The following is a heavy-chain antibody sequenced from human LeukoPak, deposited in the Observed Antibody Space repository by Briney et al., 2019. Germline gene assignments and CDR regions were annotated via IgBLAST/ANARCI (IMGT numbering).Heavy chain of an antibody. CDR1: GFTFSDYY. D-gene: IGHD5-18*01. CDR2: ISTRGSTI. J-gene: IGHJ4*02. CDR3: VRGYTFDTGSFDY. Sequence: GGSLRLSCVASGFTFSDYYMSWIRQAPGKGLEWLSYISTRGSTIYYADSVKGRFTISRDNAKNTLYLQMNSLRAEDTAVYYCVRGYTFDTGSFDYWGQGALVTVSS. V-gene: IGHV3-11*04.